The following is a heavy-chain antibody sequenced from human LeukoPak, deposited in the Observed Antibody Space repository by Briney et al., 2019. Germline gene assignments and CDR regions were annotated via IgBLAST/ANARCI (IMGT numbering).Heavy chain of an antibody. CDR1: GCTFTSYG. CDR3: ARVGYKAVAGTGTYYFDY. D-gene: IGHD6-19*01. Sequence: GASVKVSCKASGCTFTSYGISWVRQAPGQGLEWMGWISAYNGNTNYAQKLQGRVTMTTDTSTSTAYMEQRSLRSDDTAVYYCARVGYKAVAGTGTYYFDYWGQGTLVTVSS. J-gene: IGHJ4*02. CDR2: ISAYNGNT. V-gene: IGHV1-18*01.